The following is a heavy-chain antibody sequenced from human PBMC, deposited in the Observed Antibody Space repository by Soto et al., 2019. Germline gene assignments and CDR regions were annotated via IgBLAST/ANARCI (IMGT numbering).Heavy chain of an antibody. J-gene: IGHJ6*02. Sequence: PGGSLRLSCAASGFTFSSYAMHWVRQAPGKGLEWVAVISYDGSNKYYADSVKGRFTISRDNSKNTLYLQMNSLRAEDTAVYYCAKDNYGDYPYYYGMDVWGQGTTVTVSS. D-gene: IGHD4-17*01. V-gene: IGHV3-30-3*01. CDR2: ISYDGSNK. CDR1: GFTFSSYA. CDR3: AKDNYGDYPYYYGMDV.